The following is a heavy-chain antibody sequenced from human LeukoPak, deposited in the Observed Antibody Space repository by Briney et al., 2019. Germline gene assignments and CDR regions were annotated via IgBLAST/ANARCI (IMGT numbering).Heavy chain of an antibody. D-gene: IGHD5-24*01. J-gene: IGHJ5*01. Sequence: SETLSLTCTVSGGSISGYYWNWIRQSPGKGLKWIGYIHYNGDTIYNPSLRSRVTISVDTSMNQFSLNLRSVTAADTALYYCVRSRQMATLDSWGHGTLLIVSS. CDR2: IHYNGDT. CDR1: GGSISGYY. CDR3: VRSRQMATLDS. V-gene: IGHV4-59*08.